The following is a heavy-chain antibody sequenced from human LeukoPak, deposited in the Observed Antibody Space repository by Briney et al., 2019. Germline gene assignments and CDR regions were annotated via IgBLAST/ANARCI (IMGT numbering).Heavy chain of an antibody. Sequence: GGSLRLSCAASGFTFSSYWMKLVRQALGKGLEWVANIKQDASEKYYVDSVRGRFTISRDNAKNSLYLQMDSLRGEDTAVYFCARGVAALMDVWGKGTTVTVSS. V-gene: IGHV3-7*04. CDR1: GFTFSSYW. CDR3: ARGVAALMDV. CDR2: IKQDASEK. D-gene: IGHD6-6*01. J-gene: IGHJ6*03.